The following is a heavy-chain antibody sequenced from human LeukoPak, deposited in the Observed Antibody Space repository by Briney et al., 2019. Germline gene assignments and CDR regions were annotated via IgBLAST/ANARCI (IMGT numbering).Heavy chain of an antibody. D-gene: IGHD3-22*01. CDR3: TRARYYDSSGYPVDAFDI. V-gene: IGHV4-34*01. J-gene: IGHJ3*02. CDR2: INHSGST. CDR1: GGSFSGYY. Sequence: SETLSLTCAVYGGSFSGYYWSWIRQPPGKGLEWIGEINHSGSTNYNPSLKSRVTISVDTSKNQFSLKLSSVTAADTAVYYCTRARYYDSSGYPVDAFDIWGQGTMVTVSS.